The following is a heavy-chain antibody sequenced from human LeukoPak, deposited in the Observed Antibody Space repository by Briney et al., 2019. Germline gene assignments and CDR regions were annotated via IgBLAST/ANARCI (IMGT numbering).Heavy chain of an antibody. J-gene: IGHJ3*02. CDR2: ISDDGSKK. D-gene: IGHD2/OR15-2a*01. Sequence: GRSLRLSCAASGFTFSTYGMHWVRQAPGKGLEWVAVISDDGSKKYYADSLKGRFTVSRDNSKNTLYLQMNSLRAEDTAVYYCAKDYFAHFATAIDIWGQGTMVTVSP. CDR3: AKDYFAHFATAIDI. V-gene: IGHV3-30*18. CDR1: GFTFSTYG.